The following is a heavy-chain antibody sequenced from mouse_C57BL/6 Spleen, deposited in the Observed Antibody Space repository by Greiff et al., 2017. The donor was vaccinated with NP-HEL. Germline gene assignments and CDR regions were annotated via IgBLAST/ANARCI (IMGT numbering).Heavy chain of an antibody. V-gene: IGHV1-61*01. J-gene: IGHJ2*01. CDR1: GYTFTSYW. Sequence: QVQLQQPGAELVRPGSSVKLSCKASGYTFTSYWMDWVKQRPGQGLEWIGNIYPSDSETHYNQKFKDKATLTVDKSSSTAYMQLSSLTSEDSAVYYCARRGNWVFDYWGQGTTLTVSS. CDR3: ARRGNWVFDY. D-gene: IGHD4-1*01. CDR2: IYPSDSET.